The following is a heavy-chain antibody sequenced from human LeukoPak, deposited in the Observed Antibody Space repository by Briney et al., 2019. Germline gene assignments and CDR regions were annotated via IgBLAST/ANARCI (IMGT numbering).Heavy chain of an antibody. J-gene: IGHJ4*02. D-gene: IGHD2-21*01. V-gene: IGHV1-8*01. CDR1: GYTFTSYD. CDR3: TRSVRNGHIDY. Sequence: ASVKVSCKASGYTFTSYDINWVRQATGQGLEWMGWMNPNSGNTGYGQKFQGRVTMTRITSINTAYMELSSLTFEDTAVYYRTRSVRNGHIDYWGQGTLVTVSS. CDR2: MNPNSGNT.